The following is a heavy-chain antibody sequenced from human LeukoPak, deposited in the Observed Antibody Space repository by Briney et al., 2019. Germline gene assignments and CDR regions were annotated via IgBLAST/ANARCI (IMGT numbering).Heavy chain of an antibody. CDR3: ARNENSGWGYFDY. Sequence: GGSLRLSCAASRFTFNSYAMSWVRQAPGKGLEWVSVIGGSNGITFYVGSVKGRFTIFRDNSKDTLYLQMNSLRAEDTAVYYCARNENSGWGYFDYWGQGTLVTVSS. CDR1: RFTFNSYA. V-gene: IGHV3-23*01. J-gene: IGHJ4*02. CDR2: IGGSNGIT. D-gene: IGHD5-12*01.